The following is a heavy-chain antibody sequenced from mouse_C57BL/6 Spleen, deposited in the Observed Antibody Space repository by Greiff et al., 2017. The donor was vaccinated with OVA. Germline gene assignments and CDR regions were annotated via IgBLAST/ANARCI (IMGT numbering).Heavy chain of an antibody. CDR2: ISYSGST. CDR1: GYSITSGYD. CDR3: ARASSGTEDAMDY. D-gene: IGHD4-1*01. Sequence: VQLQQSGPGMVKPSQSLSLTCTVTGYSITSGYDWHWIRHFPGNKLEWMGYISYSGSTNYNPSLKSRISITHDTSKNHFFLKLNSVTTEDTATYYCARASSGTEDAMDYWGQGTSVTVSS. J-gene: IGHJ4*01. V-gene: IGHV3-1*01.